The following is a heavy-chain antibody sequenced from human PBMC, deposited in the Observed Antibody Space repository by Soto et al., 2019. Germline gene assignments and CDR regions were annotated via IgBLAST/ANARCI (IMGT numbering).Heavy chain of an antibody. J-gene: IGHJ6*02. V-gene: IGHV3-21*03. Sequence: GGSLRLSCTASEFSLSTYSMDWVRQAPGKGLEWVSSISTRSDVYYADSVKGRFTIARDNAKNSLSLQMNSLSAEDTGVYYCAREKTAWPLAYGLEVWGQGTTVTVSS. CDR2: ISTRSDV. D-gene: IGHD2-21*02. CDR3: AREKTAWPLAYGLEV. CDR1: EFSLSTYS.